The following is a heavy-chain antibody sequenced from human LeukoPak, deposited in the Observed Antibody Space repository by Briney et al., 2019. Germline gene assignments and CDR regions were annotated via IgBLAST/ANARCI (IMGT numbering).Heavy chain of an antibody. CDR2: ISYSGNT. D-gene: IGHD7-27*01. Sequence: SETLSLTCTVSGGSISSDDYYWSWIRQPPGKGLEWIGYISYSGNTYYNPSLKSRVTISVDTSKNQFSLKLSSVTAADTAVYYCARLGRITTYYFDYWGQGTLVTVSS. J-gene: IGHJ4*02. CDR1: GGSISSDDYY. CDR3: ARLGRITTYYFDY. V-gene: IGHV4-30-4*01.